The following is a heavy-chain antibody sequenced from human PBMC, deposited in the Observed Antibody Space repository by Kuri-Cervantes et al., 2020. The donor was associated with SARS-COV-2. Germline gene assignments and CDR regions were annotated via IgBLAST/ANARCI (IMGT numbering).Heavy chain of an antibody. Sequence: TFSSYAMSWVRQAPGKGLEWIGSIYYSGSTYYNPSLKSRVTISVDTSKNQFSLKLSSVTAADTAVYYCSSPRRDGYKLIPDPGWSFDPWGQGTLVTVSS. J-gene: IGHJ5*02. CDR2: IYYSGST. D-gene: IGHD5-24*01. CDR3: SSPRRDGYKLIPDPGWSFDP. CDR1: TFSSYA. V-gene: IGHV4-39*01.